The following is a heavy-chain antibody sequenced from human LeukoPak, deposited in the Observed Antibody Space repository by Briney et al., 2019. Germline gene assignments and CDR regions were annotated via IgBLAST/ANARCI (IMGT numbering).Heavy chain of an antibody. J-gene: IGHJ4*02. V-gene: IGHV3-9*01. CDR2: ISWNSGSI. CDR1: GFTFDDYA. CDR3: AKDLRYDSSGASDY. D-gene: IGHD3-22*01. Sequence: GRSLRLSCAASGFTFDDYAMHWVRQAPGKGLEWVSGISWNSGSIGYADSVKGRFTISRDNAKNSLYLQMNSLRAEDTALYYCAKDLRYDSSGASDYWGQGTLVTVSS.